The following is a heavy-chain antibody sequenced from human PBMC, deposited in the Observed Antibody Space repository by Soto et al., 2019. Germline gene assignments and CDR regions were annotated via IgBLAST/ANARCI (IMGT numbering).Heavy chain of an antibody. J-gene: IGHJ6*02. D-gene: IGHD3-3*01. CDR1: GFTFSNAW. V-gene: IGHV3-15*07. Sequence: EVQLVESGGGLVKPGGSLRLSCAASGFTFSNAWMNWVRQAPGKGLEWVGRIKSKTDGGTTDYAAPVKGRFTISRDDSKNTLYLQMNSLKTEDTAVYYCTTGPHPQYVLRFLEWLSPPYYYYYYGMDVWGQGTTVTVSS. CDR3: TTGPHPQYVLRFLEWLSPPYYYYYYGMDV. CDR2: IKSKTDGGTT.